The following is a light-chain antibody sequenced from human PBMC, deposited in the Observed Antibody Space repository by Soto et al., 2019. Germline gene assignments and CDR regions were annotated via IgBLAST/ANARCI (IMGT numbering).Light chain of an antibody. J-gene: IGKJ3*01. CDR3: QKYNNWPPFT. Sequence: EIVMTQSPATLSVSPGERVTLSCRASQSVSSSLAWYQQKPGQAPRLLIYGASTRATGIPARFSGSGSGTEFTLTISSLQSEDFEVYYCQKYNNWPPFTFGPGTKVDIK. CDR1: QSVSSS. CDR2: GAS. V-gene: IGKV3-15*01.